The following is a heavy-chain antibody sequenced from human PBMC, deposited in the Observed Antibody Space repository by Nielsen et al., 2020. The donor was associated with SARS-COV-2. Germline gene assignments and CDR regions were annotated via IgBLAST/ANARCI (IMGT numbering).Heavy chain of an antibody. CDR3: ARHDVDLAMGLYFFDY. Sequence: GGSLRLSCTASGFRFNDFAMYWVRQAPGKGLEWVAIISYEGSKQFYADSVKGRFTISRDFSKTTLYLQMNSLRAEDTAMYYCARHDVDLAMGLYFFDYWGQGTLVTVSS. V-gene: IGHV3-30*03. J-gene: IGHJ4*02. CDR2: ISYEGSKQ. D-gene: IGHD5-18*01. CDR1: GFRFNDFA.